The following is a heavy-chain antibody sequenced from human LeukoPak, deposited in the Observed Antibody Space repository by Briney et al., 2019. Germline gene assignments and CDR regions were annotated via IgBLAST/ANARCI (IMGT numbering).Heavy chain of an antibody. J-gene: IGHJ4*02. V-gene: IGHV3-48*02. CDR2: SSSSSTI. D-gene: IGHD3-22*01. Sequence: GGSLRLSCVASGFTFSSYSMNWVRQAAGKGLEWLSSSSSSSTIYYPASVTGRFTISRDNAKNSLYLQMNSLRDEDTAVYYCARVGITMIVVWGQGTLVTVSS. CDR1: GFTFSSYS. CDR3: ARVGITMIVV.